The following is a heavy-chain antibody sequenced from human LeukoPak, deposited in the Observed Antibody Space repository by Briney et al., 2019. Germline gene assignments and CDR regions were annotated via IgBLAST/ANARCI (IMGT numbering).Heavy chain of an antibody. D-gene: IGHD3-10*01. Sequence: GGSLRLSCAASGFTFSSYGMHWVRQAPGKGLEWVVVISYDGSNKYYADSVKGRFTISRDNSKNTLYLQMNSLRAEDTAVYYCAKGASALWFGEFLYWGQGTLVTVSS. CDR1: GFTFSSYG. CDR2: ISYDGSNK. CDR3: AKGASALWFGEFLY. J-gene: IGHJ4*02. V-gene: IGHV3-30*18.